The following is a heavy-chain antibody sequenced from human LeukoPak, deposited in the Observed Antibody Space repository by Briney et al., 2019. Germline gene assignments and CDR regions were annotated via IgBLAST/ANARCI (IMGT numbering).Heavy chain of an antibody. J-gene: IGHJ4*02. CDR1: GFTFSNAW. CDR2: IKSKTDSGTT. D-gene: IGHD3-22*01. V-gene: IGHV3-15*01. CDR3: TTSGSRYYDSSGYYYPIFDY. Sequence: GGSLRLSCAASGFTFSNAWMSWVRQAPGKGLEWVGRIKSKTDSGTTDYAAPVKGRFTISRDDSKNTLYLQMNSLKTEDTAVYYCTTSGSRYYDSSGYYYPIFDYWGQGTLVTVSS.